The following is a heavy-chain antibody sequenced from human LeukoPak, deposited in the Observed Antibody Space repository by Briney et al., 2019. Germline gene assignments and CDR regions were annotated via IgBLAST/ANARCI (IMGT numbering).Heavy chain of an antibody. CDR1: GFSVSRNS. D-gene: IGHD5-12*01. CDR2: IYSGGST. CDR3: ARTGSGYSGYDYLGDFDY. J-gene: IGHJ4*02. Sequence: PGGSLRLSWAASGFSVSRNSMTWVRLAPGKGLGWVAFIYSGGSTQYVDSVKGRFTMSRQNSKNPLHLQMNSLRVEDTAVYYCARTGSGYSGYDYLGDFDYWGQGTLVTVSS. V-gene: IGHV3-53*04.